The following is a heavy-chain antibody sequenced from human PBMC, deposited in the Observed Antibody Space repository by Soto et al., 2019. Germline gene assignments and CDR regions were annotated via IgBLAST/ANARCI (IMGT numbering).Heavy chain of an antibody. Sequence: QVQLQESGPGLVKPSETLSLTCTVSGGSVSSGSYYWSWIRQPPGKGLEWIGYIYYSGSTNYNPSLKSRVTISVDTSKNQSSLKLSSVTAADTAVYYCARDKVRGKYGMDVWGQGTTVTVSS. CDR1: GGSVSSGSYY. CDR2: IYYSGST. CDR3: ARDKVRGKYGMDV. J-gene: IGHJ6*02. D-gene: IGHD3-10*01. V-gene: IGHV4-61*01.